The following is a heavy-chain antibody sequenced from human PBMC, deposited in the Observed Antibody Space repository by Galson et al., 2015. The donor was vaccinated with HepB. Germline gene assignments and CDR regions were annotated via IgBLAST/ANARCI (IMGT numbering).Heavy chain of an antibody. V-gene: IGHV3-33*08. D-gene: IGHD6-13*01. CDR2: IWYDGSNK. CDR1: GFTFSSYG. J-gene: IGHJ6*02. CDR3: ARDFRPYSSSHYGMDV. Sequence: SLRLSCAASGFTFSSYGMHWVRQAPGKGLEWVAVIWYDGSNKYYADSVKGRFTISRDNSKNTLYLQMNSLRAEDTAVYYCARDFRPYSSSHYGMDVWGQGTTVTVSS.